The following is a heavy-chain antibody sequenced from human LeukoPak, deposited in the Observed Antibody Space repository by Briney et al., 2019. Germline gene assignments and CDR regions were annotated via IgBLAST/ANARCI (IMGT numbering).Heavy chain of an antibody. V-gene: IGHV3-66*01. Sequence: GSLRLPCAASGVTVSSNYMMWGRRDPARGLVGCSAVFSGGSTYSADADTGRVPITSSNSKTTMSLQLKILRLGDKAVYYCACDLSYCSSTSCYNWFDPWGQGTLVTVSS. CDR3: ACDLSYCSSTSCYNWFDP. CDR2: VFSGGST. CDR1: GVTVSSNY. J-gene: IGHJ5*02. D-gene: IGHD2-2*01.